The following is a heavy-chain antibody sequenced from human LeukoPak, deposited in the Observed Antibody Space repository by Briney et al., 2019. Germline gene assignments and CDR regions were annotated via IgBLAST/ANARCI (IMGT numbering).Heavy chain of an antibody. Sequence: ETVSLTCSVSDGSISNYYWTWIRQPPRKGLEWIGNIQYSGSTNFNPSLKSRVTVSADTSKNQVSLKLRSVTAADTAVYYCARDSGLGYCSTTSCTYGLDVRGQG. CDR1: DGSISNYY. CDR3: ARDSGLGYCSTTSCTYGLDV. V-gene: IGHV4-59*01. J-gene: IGHJ6*02. CDR2: IQYSGST. D-gene: IGHD2-2*01.